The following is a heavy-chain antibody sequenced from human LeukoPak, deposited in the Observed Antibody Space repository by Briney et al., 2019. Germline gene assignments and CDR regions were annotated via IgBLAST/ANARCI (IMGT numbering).Heavy chain of an antibody. V-gene: IGHV3-53*01. D-gene: IGHD2-15*01. CDR2: IYSGGST. J-gene: IGHJ6*02. Sequence: QPGGSLRLSCAASGFTVSSNYMSWVRQAPGKGLEWVSVIYSGGSTYYADSVKGRFTISRDNSKNTLYLQMNSLRAEDTAVYYCARVPYCSGGSCYSYDYYGMDVWGQGTTVTVSS. CDR3: ARVPYCSGGSCYSYDYYGMDV. CDR1: GFTVSSNY.